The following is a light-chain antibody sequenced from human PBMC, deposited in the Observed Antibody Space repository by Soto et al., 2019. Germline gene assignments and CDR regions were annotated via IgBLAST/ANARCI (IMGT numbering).Light chain of an antibody. J-gene: IGLJ1*01. CDR3: SSFRSTSTLPYV. V-gene: IGLV2-14*01. CDR2: EVT. CDR1: SSDVGGYDY. Sequence: QSALTQPASVSGSPGQSITISCTGTSSDVGGYDYVSWYQQHPGKAPKLMIFEVTNRPSGVSNRFSGSKSGNTASMTISGHRAEDEAGYYCSSFRSTSTLPYVFGTGTKLTVL.